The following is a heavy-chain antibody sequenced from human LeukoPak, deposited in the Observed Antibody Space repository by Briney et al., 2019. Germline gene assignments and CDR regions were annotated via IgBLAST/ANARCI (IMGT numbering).Heavy chain of an antibody. V-gene: IGHV3-48*03. CDR3: AKDSGYSYGYSFDP. D-gene: IGHD5-18*01. J-gene: IGHJ5*02. CDR2: ISSSGSTI. CDR1: GFTFNSYE. Sequence: GGSLRLSCAASGFTFNSYEMGWVRQAPGKGLEWVSYISSSGSTIYYADSVKGRFTISRDNSKNTLYLQMNSLRAEDTAVYYCAKDSGYSYGYSFDPWGQGTLVTVSS.